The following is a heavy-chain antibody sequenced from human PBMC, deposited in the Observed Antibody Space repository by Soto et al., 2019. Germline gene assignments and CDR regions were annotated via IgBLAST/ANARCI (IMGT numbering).Heavy chain of an antibody. Sequence: EVRLVESGGGLVQPGGSLRLSCAASGFTFSSYEMNWVRQAPGKGLEWVSYISSSGSTIYYADSVKGRFTISRDNAKNSLYLQMNSLRAEDTAVYYCARTWELLDYWGQGTLVTVSS. V-gene: IGHV3-48*03. CDR1: GFTFSSYE. J-gene: IGHJ4*02. CDR3: ARTWELLDY. CDR2: ISSSGSTI. D-gene: IGHD1-26*01.